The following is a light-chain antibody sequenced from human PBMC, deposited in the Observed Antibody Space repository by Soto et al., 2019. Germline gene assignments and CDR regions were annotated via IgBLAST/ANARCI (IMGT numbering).Light chain of an antibody. V-gene: IGKV1-5*01. J-gene: IGKJ1*01. Sequence: IQITQSPSTLSASVGARVTMTCRASQSISSWLAWYQQKPGKAPKLLIYDASSLESGAPSRFSGSGSGTEFPLTISSLQPDEFATYSCQQYNSFTWTFGQGTK. CDR1: QSISSW. CDR2: DAS. CDR3: QQYNSFTWT.